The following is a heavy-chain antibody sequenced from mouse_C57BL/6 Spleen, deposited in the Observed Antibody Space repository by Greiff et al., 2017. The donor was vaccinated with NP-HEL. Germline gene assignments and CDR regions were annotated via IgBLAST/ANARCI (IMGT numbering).Heavy chain of an antibody. J-gene: IGHJ1*03. CDR1: GYTFTSYW. Sequence: QVQLQQPGAELVKPGASVKLSCKASGYTFTSYWMHWVKQRPGQGLEWIGMIHPNSGSTNYNEKFKSKATLTVDKSSSTAYMQLSRLTSEDSAVYYCARITTVVEGWYFDVWGTGTTVTVSS. CDR3: ARITTVVEGWYFDV. V-gene: IGHV1-64*01. CDR2: IHPNSGST. D-gene: IGHD1-1*01.